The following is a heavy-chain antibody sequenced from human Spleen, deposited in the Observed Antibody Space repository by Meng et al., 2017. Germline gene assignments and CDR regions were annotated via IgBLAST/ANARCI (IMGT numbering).Heavy chain of an antibody. D-gene: IGHD4-11*01. V-gene: IGHV1-3*01. CDR1: HYTFTGYG. J-gene: IGHJ5*02. CDR3: ARIQS. Sequence: QVQLVQSGAEVKKPGASVKVSCKASHYTFTGYGVSWFRQAPGQGLEWMGWINPGNGNTKYSQKFQGRVTITRDTAASTAYMELHSLGYEDTAVYYCARIQSWGQGTLVTVSS. CDR2: INPGNGNT.